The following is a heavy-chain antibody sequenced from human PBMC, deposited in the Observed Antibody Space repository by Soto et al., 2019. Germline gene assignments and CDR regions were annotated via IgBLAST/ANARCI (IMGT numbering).Heavy chain of an antibody. CDR3: ARLSRLHRDWYFDL. J-gene: IGHJ2*01. D-gene: IGHD4-4*01. CDR2: IDLSDSYT. CDR1: GYSFINYW. Sequence: EVQLVQSGAEVKKPGESLRISCKGSGYSFINYWISWVRQMPGKGLEWMGRIDLSDSYTNYSPSFQGHVSISADKSLSTAYLQWSSLKDSDTTMYYCARLSRLHRDWYFDLWGRGTLVTVSS. V-gene: IGHV5-10-1*01.